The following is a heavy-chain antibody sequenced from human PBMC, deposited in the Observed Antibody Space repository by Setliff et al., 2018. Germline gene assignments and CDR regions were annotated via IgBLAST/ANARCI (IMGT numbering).Heavy chain of an antibody. D-gene: IGHD3-10*01. CDR3: ARGPGGSGSYVFYYYYYGMDV. CDR2: MNPNSGNT. CDR1: GYTFTGYD. J-gene: IGHJ6*02. Sequence: GASVKVSCKASGYTFTGYDINWVRQATGQGLEWMGWMNPNSGNTGYAQKFRGRVTMTRNTSISTAYMELSSLRSEDTAVYYCARGPGGSGSYVFYYYYYGMDVWGQGTTVTVSS. V-gene: IGHV1-8*01.